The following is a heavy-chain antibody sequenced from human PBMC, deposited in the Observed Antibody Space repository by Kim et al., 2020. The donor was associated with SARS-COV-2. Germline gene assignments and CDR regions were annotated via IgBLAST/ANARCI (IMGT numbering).Heavy chain of an antibody. CDR3: ARGYYYDSRGTWFDP. J-gene: IGHJ5*02. D-gene: IGHD3-22*01. CDR2: ISAYNGNT. V-gene: IGHV1-18*01. Sequence: ASVKVSYKASGYTFTSYGISWVRQAPGQGLEWMGWISAYNGNTNYAQKLQGRVTMTTDTSTSTAYMELRSLRSDDTAVYYCARGYYYDSRGTWFDPWGQGTLVTVSS. CDR1: GYTFTSYG.